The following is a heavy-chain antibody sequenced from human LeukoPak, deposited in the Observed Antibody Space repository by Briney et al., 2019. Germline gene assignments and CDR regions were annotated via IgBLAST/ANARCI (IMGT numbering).Heavy chain of an antibody. V-gene: IGHV4-59*01. CDR2: TYYSGST. CDR1: GGSISNYY. CDR3: ARAGYDTSGFWYFDL. J-gene: IGHJ2*01. D-gene: IGHD3-22*01. Sequence: SETLSLTCSVSGGSISNYYWSWIRQPPGKGLEWIGSTYYSGSTNYNPSLKSRATISEDTSKKQFSLKLSSVTAADTAVYYCARAGYDTSGFWYFDLWGRGTLVTVSS.